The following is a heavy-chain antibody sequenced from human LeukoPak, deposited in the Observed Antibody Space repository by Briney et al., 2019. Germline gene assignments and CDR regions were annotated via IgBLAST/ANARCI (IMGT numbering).Heavy chain of an antibody. CDR3: ARDPSGDVVVITGDAFDV. Sequence: ASVKVPCKASGYIFISYGISWVRQVPGQGLEWMGWISGKNGNTIYAQKFQGRVTMTTDTSTSTAYMELRSLRSDDTAVYYCARDPSGDVVVITGDAFDVWGQGTMVTVSS. V-gene: IGHV1-18*01. J-gene: IGHJ3*01. D-gene: IGHD3-22*01. CDR1: GYIFISYG. CDR2: ISGKNGNT.